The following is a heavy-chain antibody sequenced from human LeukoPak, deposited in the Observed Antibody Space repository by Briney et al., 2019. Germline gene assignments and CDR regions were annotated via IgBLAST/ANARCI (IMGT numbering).Heavy chain of an antibody. CDR1: GFTFSNAW. Sequence: GGSLRLSCAASGFTFSNAWMSWVRQAPGKGLEWVGRIKIKTDGGTIEYGAPVKGRFTISRDDSKNMLYLQMNTLETEDTGVYYCTRISGSSSGPFDYWGQGSLVTVSS. V-gene: IGHV3-15*01. J-gene: IGHJ4*02. CDR3: TRISGSSSGPFDY. CDR2: IKIKTDGGTI. D-gene: IGHD1-26*01.